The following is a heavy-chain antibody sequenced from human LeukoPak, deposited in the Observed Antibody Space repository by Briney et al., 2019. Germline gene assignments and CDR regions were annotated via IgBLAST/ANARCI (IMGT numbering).Heavy chain of an antibody. CDR1: GGSISSSSYC. Sequence: SETLSLTCTVSGGSISSSSYCWGWIRQPPGKGLEWIGSIYYSGSTYYNPSLKSRVTISVDTSKNQFSLKLSSVTAADTAVYYCARLSSLDAFDIWGQGTMVTVSS. J-gene: IGHJ3*02. CDR2: IYYSGST. CDR3: ARLSSLDAFDI. V-gene: IGHV4-39*01. D-gene: IGHD2-2*01.